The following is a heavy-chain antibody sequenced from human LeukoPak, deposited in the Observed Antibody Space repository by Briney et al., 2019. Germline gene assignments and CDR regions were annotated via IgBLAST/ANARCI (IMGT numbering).Heavy chain of an antibody. D-gene: IGHD2-2*01. V-gene: IGHV3-23*01. Sequence: PGGSLRLSCPASGFTFSSYGMSWVRQAPGKGLEWVSAISGNSVSTYYADSVKGRFTISRDNSKNTLYLQMNSLRAEDTAVYYCAKEFGAGYCTSAICGPGGLYYYYYYMDVWGKGTTVTISS. CDR3: AKEFGAGYCTSAICGPGGLYYYYYYMDV. CDR1: GFTFSSYG. J-gene: IGHJ6*03. CDR2: ISGNSVST.